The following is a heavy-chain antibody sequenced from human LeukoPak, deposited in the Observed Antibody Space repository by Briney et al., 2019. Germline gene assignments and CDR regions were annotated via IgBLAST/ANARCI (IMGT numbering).Heavy chain of an antibody. V-gene: IGHV5-51*01. D-gene: IGHD2-15*01. CDR1: GYSFTSYW. CDR3: ARGAVFCSGGSCKTRYGMDV. CDR2: IYPGDSDT. Sequence: GESLKISCKGSGYSFTSYWIGWVRQMPGKDLEWMGIIYPGDSDTRYSPSFQGQVTISADKSISTAYLQWSSLKASDTAMYYCARGAVFCSGGSCKTRYGMDVWGQGTTVTVSS. J-gene: IGHJ6*02.